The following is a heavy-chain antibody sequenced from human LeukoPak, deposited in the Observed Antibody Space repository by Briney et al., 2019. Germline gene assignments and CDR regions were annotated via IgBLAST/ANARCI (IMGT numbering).Heavy chain of an antibody. CDR3: ARDYDILTGYSDDFDY. CDR1: GGTFSSYA. J-gene: IGHJ4*02. Sequence: ASVKVSCKASGGTFSSYAISRVRQAPGQGLEWMGRTIPILGIANYAQKFQGRVTITADKSTSTAYMELSSLRSEDTAVYYCARDYDILTGYSDDFDYWGQGTLVTVSS. V-gene: IGHV1-69*04. CDR2: TIPILGIA. D-gene: IGHD3-9*01.